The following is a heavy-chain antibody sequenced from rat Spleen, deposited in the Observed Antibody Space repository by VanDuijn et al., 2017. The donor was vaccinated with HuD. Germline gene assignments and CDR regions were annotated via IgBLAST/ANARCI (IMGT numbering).Heavy chain of an antibody. Sequence: EVQLVESGGGLVQPGRSLKLSCAASGFTFSNYDMAWVRQAPTKGLEWVASISTGGGNTYYRDSVKGRFTISRDNAKSTLYLQMDSLRSEETATYYCTTDPLTTEGIPYWYFDFWGPGTMVTVSS. J-gene: IGHJ1*01. CDR3: TTDPLTTEGIPYWYFDF. CDR1: GFTFSNYD. V-gene: IGHV5-27*01. CDR2: ISTGGGNT. D-gene: IGHD1-11*01.